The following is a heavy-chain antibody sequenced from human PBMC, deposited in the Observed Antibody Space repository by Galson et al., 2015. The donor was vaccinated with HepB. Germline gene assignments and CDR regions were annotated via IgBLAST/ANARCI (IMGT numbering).Heavy chain of an antibody. CDR1: GFTFSSYA. CDR3: AKGTIFGVVLYY. CDR2: ISGSGGST. Sequence: SLRLSCAASGFTFSSYAMSWVRQAPGKGLEWVSAISGSGGSTYYADSVKGRFTISRDNSKNMLYLQMNSLRAEDTAVYYCAKGTIFGVVLYYWGQGTLVTVSS. V-gene: IGHV3-23*01. J-gene: IGHJ4*02. D-gene: IGHD3-3*01.